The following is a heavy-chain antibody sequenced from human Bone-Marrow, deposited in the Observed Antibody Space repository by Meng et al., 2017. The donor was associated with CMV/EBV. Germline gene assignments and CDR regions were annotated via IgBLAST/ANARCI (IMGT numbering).Heavy chain of an antibody. J-gene: IGHJ5*01. CDR2: ISATSTSI. Sequence: GGSLRLSCAASGFPFKTYTMNWVRQAPGQGLEWVSSISATSTSIYYADSVKGRFTISRDNAKNTLFLQMNSLGVEDTAMYYCAKAAVFEKIVVVPTAIDSWGRGTLVTVSS. V-gene: IGHV3-21*04. CDR3: AKAAVFEKIVVVPTAIDS. CDR1: GFPFKTYT. D-gene: IGHD2-2*01.